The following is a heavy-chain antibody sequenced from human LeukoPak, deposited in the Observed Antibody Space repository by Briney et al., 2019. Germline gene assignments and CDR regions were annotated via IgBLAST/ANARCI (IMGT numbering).Heavy chain of an antibody. V-gene: IGHV3-30*02. CDR1: GFTFSSYG. CDR2: IRYDGSNK. D-gene: IGHD3-10*01. J-gene: IGHJ4*02. CDR3: ARAGITMVRFYFDY. Sequence: GGSLRLSCAASGFTFSSYGMHWVRQAPGKGLEWVAFIRYDGSNKYYADSVKGRFTISRDNAKNSLYLQMNSLRAEDTAVYYCARAGITMVRFYFDYWGQGTLVTVSS.